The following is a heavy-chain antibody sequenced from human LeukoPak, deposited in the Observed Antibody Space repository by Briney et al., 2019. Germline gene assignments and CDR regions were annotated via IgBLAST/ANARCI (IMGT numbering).Heavy chain of an antibody. V-gene: IGHV4-4*07. CDR3: ARDEQGYAYFDY. Sequence: SETLSLTCTVSGGSINSYYWSWTRQPAGKGLEWIGRIYSGGSTNYNPSLKSRVTMSVDTSKNQFSLKLGSVTAADTAVYYCARDEQGYAYFDYWGQGTLVTVSS. CDR1: GGSINSYY. D-gene: IGHD5-18*01. J-gene: IGHJ4*02. CDR2: IYSGGST.